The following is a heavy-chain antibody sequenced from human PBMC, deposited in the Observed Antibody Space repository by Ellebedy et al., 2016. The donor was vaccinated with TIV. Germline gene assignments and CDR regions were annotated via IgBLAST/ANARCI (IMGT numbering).Heavy chain of an antibody. D-gene: IGHD3-22*01. J-gene: IGHJ4*02. V-gene: IGHV1-8*01. CDR2: MNPNSGNT. CDR3: ARDGVRYDSSGYWIDY. CDR1: GYTFTSYD. Sequence: ASVKVSXXASGYTFTSYDINWVRQATGRGLEWMGWMNPNSGNTGYAQKFQGRVTMTRNTSISTAYMELSSLRSEDTAVYYCARDGVRYDSSGYWIDYWGQGTLVTVSS.